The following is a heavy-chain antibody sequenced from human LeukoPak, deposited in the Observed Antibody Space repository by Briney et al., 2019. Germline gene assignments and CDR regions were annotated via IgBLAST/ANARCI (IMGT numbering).Heavy chain of an antibody. CDR3: ARGHSGWYLSDAFDI. J-gene: IGHJ3*02. CDR1: GFTFSSYW. CDR2: INSDGSST. V-gene: IGHV3-74*01. Sequence: GGSLRLSCAASGFTFSSYWMHWVRQAPGKGLVWVSRINSDGSSTSYADSVKGRFTISRDNAKNTLYLQMNSLRAEGTAVYYCARGHSGWYLSDAFDIWGQGTMVTVSS. D-gene: IGHD6-19*01.